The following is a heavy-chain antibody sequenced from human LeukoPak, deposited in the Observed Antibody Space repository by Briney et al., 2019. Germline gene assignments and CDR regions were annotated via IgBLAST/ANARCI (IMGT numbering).Heavy chain of an antibody. Sequence: SQTLPLTCVISGDSVSSNNAAWNWIRQSPSRGLEWLGKTYYRSKWYDDYAVSVKSRITINPDTSKNQFTLKMNSVTPENTAVYYCAREAGSTGPVGAFDIWGQGTRVTVSS. CDR3: AREAGSTGPVGAFDI. D-gene: IGHD3-10*01. CDR2: TYYRSKWYD. CDR1: GDSVSSNNAA. V-gene: IGHV6-1*01. J-gene: IGHJ3*02.